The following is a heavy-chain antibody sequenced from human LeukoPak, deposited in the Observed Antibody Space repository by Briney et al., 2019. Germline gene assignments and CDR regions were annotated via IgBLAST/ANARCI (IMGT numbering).Heavy chain of an antibody. CDR1: GGSISSSSYY. V-gene: IGHV4-39*07. J-gene: IGHJ4*02. CDR2: IYYSGST. D-gene: IGHD6-19*01. Sequence: SETLSLTCTVSGGSISSSSYYWGWIRQPPGKGLEWIGSIYYSGSTNYNPSLKSRVTISVDTSKNQFSLKLSSVTAADTAVYYCASFLAVAGTFTFDYWGQGTLVTVSS. CDR3: ASFLAVAGTFTFDY.